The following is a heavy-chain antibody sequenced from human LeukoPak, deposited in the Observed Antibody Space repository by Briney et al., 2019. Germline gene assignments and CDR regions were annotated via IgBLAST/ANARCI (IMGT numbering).Heavy chain of an antibody. CDR2: ISYDDTNK. J-gene: IGHJ4*02. V-gene: IGHV3-30*04. CDR3: ATLPYYYDSSGSYYFDY. Sequence: PGGSLRLSCAASGFTFSNYALHWVRQAPGKGLEWVAVISYDDTNKYYVDSVKGRFTISRDNSKNTLYLQMNSLRAEDTAVYYCATLPYYYDSSGSYYFDYWGQGTLVTVSS. D-gene: IGHD3-22*01. CDR1: GFTFSNYA.